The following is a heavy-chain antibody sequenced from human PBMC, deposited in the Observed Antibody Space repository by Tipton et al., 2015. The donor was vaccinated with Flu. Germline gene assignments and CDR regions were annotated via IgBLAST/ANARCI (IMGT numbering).Heavy chain of an antibody. D-gene: IGHD3-22*01. CDR1: GFTFHDHA. CDR2: ISWNSGHV. V-gene: IGHV3-9*01. J-gene: IGHJ6*02. Sequence: RSLRLSCAASGFTFHDHAMHWVRQAPGKGLEWVSGISWNSGHVGYADSVKGRFTISRDNAKNSLYLQMNSLRAEDTALYYCAKVKYYDRSGYGYAMDVWGQGTTVTVSS. CDR3: AKVKYYDRSGYGYAMDV.